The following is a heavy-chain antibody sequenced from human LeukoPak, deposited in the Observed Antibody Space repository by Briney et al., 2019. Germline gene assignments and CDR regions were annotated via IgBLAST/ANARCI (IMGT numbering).Heavy chain of an antibody. Sequence: GASVKVSSTASGGTFITYAISCVRHAPGQGLEWMGGIIPIFGTANYAQKFQGRVTITADESTSTAYMELSSLRSEDTAVYDCARVREVAYSYGPMDYWGQGTLVTVSS. V-gene: IGHV1-69*13. J-gene: IGHJ4*02. CDR3: ARVREVAYSYGPMDY. D-gene: IGHD5-18*01. CDR1: GGTFITYA. CDR2: IIPIFGTA.